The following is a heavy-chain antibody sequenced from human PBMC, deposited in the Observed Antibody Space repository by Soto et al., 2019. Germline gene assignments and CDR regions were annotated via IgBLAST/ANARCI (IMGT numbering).Heavy chain of an antibody. CDR1: GGSFSGYY. D-gene: IGHD1-1*01. J-gene: IGHJ4*02. Sequence: SETLSLTCAVYGGSFSGYYWSWIRQPPGKGLEWIGEINHSGSTNYNPSLKSRVTISVDASKNQFSLKLSSVTAADTAVYYCARTGTTRVPGYWGQGTLVTVSS. V-gene: IGHV4-34*01. CDR3: ARTGTTRVPGY. CDR2: INHSGST.